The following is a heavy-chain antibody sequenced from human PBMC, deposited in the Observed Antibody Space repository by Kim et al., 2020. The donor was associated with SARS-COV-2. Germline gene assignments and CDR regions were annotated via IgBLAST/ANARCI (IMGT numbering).Heavy chain of an antibody. Sequence: YYSPSLNSRVSISLDTSKNQFSLKVSPVTASDTAVYDCARRDGDYVGDFWGQGTLVTVSS. D-gene: IGHD4-17*01. CDR3: ARRDGDYVGDF. V-gene: IGHV4-39*01. J-gene: IGHJ4*02.